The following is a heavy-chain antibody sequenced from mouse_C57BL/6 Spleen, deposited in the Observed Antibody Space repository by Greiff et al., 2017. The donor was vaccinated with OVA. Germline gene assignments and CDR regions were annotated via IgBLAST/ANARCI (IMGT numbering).Heavy chain of an antibody. V-gene: IGHV1-76*01. Sequence: QVQLQQSGAELVRPGASVKLSCKASGYTFTDYYINWVKQRPGQGLEWIARIYPGSGNTYYNEKFKGKATLTAEKSSSTAYMQLSSLTSEDSAVYFCARGGLRRGDFDYWGQGTTLTVSS. J-gene: IGHJ2*01. D-gene: IGHD2-4*01. CDR1: GYTFTDYY. CDR3: ARGGLRRGDFDY. CDR2: IYPGSGNT.